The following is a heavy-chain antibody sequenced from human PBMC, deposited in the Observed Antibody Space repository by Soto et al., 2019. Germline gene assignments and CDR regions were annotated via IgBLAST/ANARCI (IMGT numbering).Heavy chain of an antibody. CDR3: ARESEWELLRGYFQH. J-gene: IGHJ1*01. D-gene: IGHD1-26*01. CDR2: IIPVFATA. V-gene: IGHV1-69*06. CDR1: RGAFGSRA. Sequence: GASVKVCSKACRGAFGSRALSWLRQSHGQGLEWMGGIIPVFATANYAQKFQGRLTITADKSTSTAYMELSSLRSEDTAVYYCARESEWELLRGYFQHWGKGTLVPVSS.